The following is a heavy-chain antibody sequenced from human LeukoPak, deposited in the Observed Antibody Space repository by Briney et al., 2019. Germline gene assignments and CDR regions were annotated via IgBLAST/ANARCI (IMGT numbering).Heavy chain of an antibody. CDR1: RFTFSSYG. CDR2: IRYDGSNK. D-gene: IGHD5-12*01. V-gene: IGHV3-30*02. J-gene: IGHJ4*02. Sequence: PGGSLRLSCAASRFTFSSYGMHWVRQAPGKGLEWVAFIRYDGSNKYYADSVKGRFTISRDNSKNTLYVQMNSLRAEDTAVYYCAKDPDISSRHWGQGTLVTVSS. CDR3: AKDPDISSRH.